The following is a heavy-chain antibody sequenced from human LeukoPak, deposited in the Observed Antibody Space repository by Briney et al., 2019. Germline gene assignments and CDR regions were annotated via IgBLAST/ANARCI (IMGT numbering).Heavy chain of an antibody. V-gene: IGHV3-30*04. CDR2: ISYDGSNK. Sequence: GRSLRLSCAASEFTFSSYAMHWVRQAPGKGLEWVALISYDGSNKYYADSVKGRFTISRDNSKNTLYLQMNSLRAEDTAVYYCAKGGVWFGEYTSFDYWGQGTLVTVSS. CDR1: EFTFSSYA. J-gene: IGHJ4*02. CDR3: AKGGVWFGEYTSFDY. D-gene: IGHD3-10*01.